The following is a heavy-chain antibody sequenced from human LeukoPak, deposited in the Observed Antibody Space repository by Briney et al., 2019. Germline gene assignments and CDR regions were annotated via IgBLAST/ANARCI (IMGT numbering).Heavy chain of an antibody. CDR3: ARDLPAHTMIVAYNWFDP. CDR1: GYTFSRYG. CDR2: INAGNENT. J-gene: IGHJ5*02. Sequence: AASVKVSCKASGYTFSRYGMHWVRQAPGQRLEWMGWINAGNENTKYSQKFQGRVSLTRDTSASTAYMELSSLTSEDTAVYYCARDLPAHTMIVAYNWFDPWGQGTLVTVSS. V-gene: IGHV1-3*01. D-gene: IGHD3-22*01.